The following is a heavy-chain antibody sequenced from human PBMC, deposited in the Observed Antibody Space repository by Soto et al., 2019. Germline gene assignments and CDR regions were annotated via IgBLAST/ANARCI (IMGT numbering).Heavy chain of an antibody. D-gene: IGHD1-26*01. J-gene: IGHJ6*03. V-gene: IGHV4-34*01. Sequence: SETLSLTCTVSGGSISSYYWSWIRQPPGKGLEWIGEINHSGSTNYNPSLKSRVTISVDTSKNQFSLKLSSVTAADTAVYYCARTRRVGLLYYYYMDVWGKGTTVTVSS. CDR1: GGSISSYY. CDR3: ARTRRVGLLYYYYMDV. CDR2: INHSGST.